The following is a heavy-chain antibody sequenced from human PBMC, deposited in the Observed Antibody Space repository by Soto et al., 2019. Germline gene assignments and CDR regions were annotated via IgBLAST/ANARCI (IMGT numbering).Heavy chain of an antibody. Sequence: GGSLRLSCTGSGFAFSSHPMSWVRQAPERGLEWVSGISDGGDLTYNADSVRGRFTISRDNSKNTLFLQMNSLRVEDTAVYYCARRAFGSSRSFDIWGQGTMVTVSS. CDR1: GFAFSSHP. J-gene: IGHJ3*02. V-gene: IGHV3-23*01. CDR2: ISDGGDLT. CDR3: ARRAFGSSRSFDI. D-gene: IGHD6-6*01.